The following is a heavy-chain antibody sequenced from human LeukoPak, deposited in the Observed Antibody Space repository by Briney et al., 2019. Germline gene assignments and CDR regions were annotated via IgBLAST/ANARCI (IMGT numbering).Heavy chain of an antibody. CDR2: IWRGGNYK. J-gene: IGHJ5*02. CDR3: VTEPPSSGWAFWS. Sequence: GGSPRLSCSASGFNFETHAMHWVRQAPGKGLEWVAMIWRGGNYKFYPDSVKGRFSISRDDSRSALYLQMDSLRAEDTAVYYCVTEPPSSGWAFWSWGQGALVTVSS. CDR1: GFNFETHA. D-gene: IGHD6-19*01. V-gene: IGHV3-33*01.